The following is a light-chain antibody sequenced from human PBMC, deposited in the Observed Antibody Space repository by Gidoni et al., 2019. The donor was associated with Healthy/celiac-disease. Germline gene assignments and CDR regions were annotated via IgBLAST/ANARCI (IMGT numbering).Light chain of an antibody. V-gene: IGKV1-39*01. CDR2: AAS. CDR1: QSISSY. CDR3: QQGYSTPLT. Sequence: DIQMTHSPTSLSASVGDSVTITCRASQSISSYLNWYQQKPGKAPKLLIYAASSLQSGVPARFSGSGSGTDFTLTISSVQPEDFATYYCQQGYSTPLTFGGGTKVEIK. J-gene: IGKJ4*01.